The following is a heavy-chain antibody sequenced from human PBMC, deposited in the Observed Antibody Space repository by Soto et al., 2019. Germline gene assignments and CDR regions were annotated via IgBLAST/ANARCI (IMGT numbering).Heavy chain of an antibody. CDR2: ISSSSSYT. V-gene: IGHV3-11*06. J-gene: IGHJ6*02. D-gene: IGHD4-17*01. CDR1: GFTFSDYY. Sequence: SGGSLRLSCAASGFTFSDYYMSWILQAPWKGLEWVSYISSSSSYTNYADSVKGRFTISRDNAKNSLYLQMNSLRAEDTAVYYCARDGELGYGYYGMDVWGQGTTVTVSS. CDR3: ARDGELGYGYYGMDV.